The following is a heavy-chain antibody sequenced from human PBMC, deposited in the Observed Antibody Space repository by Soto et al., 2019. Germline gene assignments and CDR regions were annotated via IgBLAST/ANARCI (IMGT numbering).Heavy chain of an antibody. CDR2: IYHSGST. V-gene: IGHV4-4*02. J-gene: IGHJ2*01. CDR1: GGSISSSNW. D-gene: IGHD2-15*01. CDR3: ARSPHCSGGSCYYWYFDL. Sequence: QVQLQESGPGLVKPSGTLSLTCAVSGGSISSSNWWGWVRQPPGKGLEWIGEIYHSGSTNYNPSPKSRVTISVDKSKNQFSLKLSSVTAADTAVYYCARSPHCSGGSCYYWYFDLWGRGTLVTVSS.